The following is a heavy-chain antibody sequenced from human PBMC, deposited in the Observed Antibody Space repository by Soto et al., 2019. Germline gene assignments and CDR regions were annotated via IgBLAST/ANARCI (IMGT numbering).Heavy chain of an antibody. CDR3: ARYMITFGGITAYYFDY. Sequence: QVQLVQSGPEVKKPGASVKVSCKASGYTFTSYGITWVRQAPGQGLEWMGWINAYNGNTNYVQNLQGRVTMTTDTSTSTAYMELRSLRSDDTAVYYCARYMITFGGITAYYFDYWGQGTLVTVSS. D-gene: IGHD3-16*01. CDR2: INAYNGNT. CDR1: GYTFTSYG. V-gene: IGHV1-18*01. J-gene: IGHJ4*02.